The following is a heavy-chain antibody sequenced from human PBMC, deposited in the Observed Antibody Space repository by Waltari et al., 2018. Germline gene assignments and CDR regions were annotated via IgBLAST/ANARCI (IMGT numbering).Heavy chain of an antibody. CDR2: IMPIFVTA. CDR1: GGTFRSYA. J-gene: IGHJ4*02. CDR3: ARVGVALAAAGPIDY. Sequence: HVQRVHSGAEVKRPGPSVWVSGRVLGGTFRSYAIRWVRQPTGQGLGWMGGIMPIFVTANYEQKIQGRVTITADETTSTAYMELSSLRSEDTAVYYCARVGVALAAAGPIDYWGQRTLVTVSS. D-gene: IGHD6-13*01. V-gene: IGHV1-69*12.